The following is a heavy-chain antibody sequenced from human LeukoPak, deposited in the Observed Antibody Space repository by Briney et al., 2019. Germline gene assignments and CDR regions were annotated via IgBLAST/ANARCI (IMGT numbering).Heavy chain of an antibody. CDR2: IIPIFGTA. D-gene: IGHD2-15*01. CDR3: ARVTSDCSGGSCHPYYYYYMDV. CDR1: GYTFTSYA. Sequence: GASVKVSCKASGYTFTSYAISWVRQAPGQGLEWMGGIIPIFGTANYAQKFQGRVTITADKSTGTAYMELSSLRSEDTAVYYCARVTSDCSGGSCHPYYYYYMDVWGKGTTVTVSS. V-gene: IGHV1-69*06. J-gene: IGHJ6*03.